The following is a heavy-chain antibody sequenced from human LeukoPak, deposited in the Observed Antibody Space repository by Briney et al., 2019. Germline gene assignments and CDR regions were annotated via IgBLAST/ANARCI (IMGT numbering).Heavy chain of an antibody. CDR3: ARERGDNWNVGP. CDR2: IHSSGST. J-gene: IGHJ5*02. Sequence: PSETLSLTCTVSGGSISGDYWSWIRQSPGKGLEWIAYIHSSGSTSYNPSLKSRVTISVDTSKNEFSLKLTSVNAADTAVYYCARERGDNWNVGPWGQGTLVTVSS. CDR1: GGSISGDY. D-gene: IGHD1-20*01. V-gene: IGHV4-59*01.